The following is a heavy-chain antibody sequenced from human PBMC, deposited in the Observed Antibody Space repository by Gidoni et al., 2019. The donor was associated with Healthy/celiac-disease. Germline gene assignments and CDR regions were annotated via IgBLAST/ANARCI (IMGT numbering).Heavy chain of an antibody. CDR1: GFTFSSYS. Sequence: EVQLVESGGGLVKPGGSLSLSCAASGFTFSSYSMNWVRQAPGKGLEWFSSISSSSSYIYYADSVKGRFTISRDNAKNSLYLQMNSLRAEDTAVYYCARDFDWLSYFDYWGQGTLVTVSS. J-gene: IGHJ4*02. D-gene: IGHD3-9*01. V-gene: IGHV3-21*01. CDR3: ARDFDWLSYFDY. CDR2: ISSSSSYI.